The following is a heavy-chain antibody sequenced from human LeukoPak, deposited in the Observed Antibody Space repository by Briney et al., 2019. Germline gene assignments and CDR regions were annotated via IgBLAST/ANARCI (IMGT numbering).Heavy chain of an antibody. CDR1: GFTFSSYA. CDR3: ARDLVVAGTYGFGN. D-gene: IGHD2-15*01. Sequence: GGSLRLSCAASGFTFSSYAMNWVRQAPGKGLEWVSSIYSGGKTLYADSVKDRFTISRDNSENTLHLQMTSLRVEDAAMYYCARDLVVAGTYGFGNWGQGTLVTVSS. V-gene: IGHV3-66*01. CDR2: IYSGGKT. J-gene: IGHJ4*02.